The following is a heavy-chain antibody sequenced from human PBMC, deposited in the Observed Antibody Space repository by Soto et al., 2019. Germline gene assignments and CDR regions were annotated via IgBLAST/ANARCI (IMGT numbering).Heavy chain of an antibody. CDR3: ARGVRGVVNWFDP. V-gene: IGHV4-39*01. CDR2: IYYNGDT. Sequence: QLQLQESGPGLVKPSETLSLTCGVSGDFSSSTFSWAWIRQPPGKGLEYIGKIYYNGDTXYNPSXXXXXXXXXXXXXXXXXXXXXXXXXXXXAVYYCARGVRGVVNWFDPWGQGALVSVAS. D-gene: IGHD3-10*01. J-gene: IGHJ5*02. CDR1: GDFSSSTFS.